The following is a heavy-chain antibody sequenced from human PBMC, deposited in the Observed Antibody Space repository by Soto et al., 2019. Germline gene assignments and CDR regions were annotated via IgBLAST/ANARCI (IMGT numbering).Heavy chain of an antibody. D-gene: IGHD1-1*01. CDR2: ISGSGGNI. Sequence: GGSLRLSCGASGFTFSRYAMGWVRQAPGKGLEWVSVISGSGGNIHYADSVKGRFTTSRDNSKNTLYLQMNSLRVEDTAVYNCATQDFRGTTGTTWGQGTPVTVYS. J-gene: IGHJ4*02. CDR1: GFTFSRYA. V-gene: IGHV3-23*01. CDR3: ATQDFRGTTGTT.